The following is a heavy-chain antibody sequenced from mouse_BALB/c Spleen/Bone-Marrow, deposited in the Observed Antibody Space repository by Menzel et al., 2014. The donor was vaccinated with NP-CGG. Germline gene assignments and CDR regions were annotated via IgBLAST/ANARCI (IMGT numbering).Heavy chain of an antibody. V-gene: IGHV1-80*01. CDR2: IYPGDGDT. CDR3: NFGNYVFDY. D-gene: IGHD2-1*01. Sequence: QVQLQQSGAELVRPGSSVKISCKASGYAFSSYWMNWVKQRPGQGLEWIGQIYPGDGDTNYSGKFKGKATLTADESSSTAYVQLSSLTCGGSAVFFCNFGNYVFDYWRQGTTLTDSS. J-gene: IGHJ2*01. CDR1: GYAFSSYW.